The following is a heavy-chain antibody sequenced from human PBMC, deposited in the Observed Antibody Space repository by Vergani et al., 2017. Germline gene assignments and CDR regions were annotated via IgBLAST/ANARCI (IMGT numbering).Heavy chain of an antibody. Sequence: QVQLVQSGAEVKKPGASVKVSCKASGYTFTSYYMHWVRQAPGQGLEWMGIINPSGGSTSYAQKFQGRVTMTRDTSTSTVYMELSSLRSEDTAVYYCAKVHRAYDHVIMAAFDIWGQGTMVTVSS. CDR3: AKVHRAYDHVIMAAFDI. V-gene: IGHV1-46*01. CDR2: INPSGGST. J-gene: IGHJ3*02. D-gene: IGHD2-8*01. CDR1: GYTFTSYY.